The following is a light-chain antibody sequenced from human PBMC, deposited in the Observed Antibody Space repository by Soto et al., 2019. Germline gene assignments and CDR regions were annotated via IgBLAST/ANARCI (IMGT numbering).Light chain of an antibody. CDR3: QSYDSSLSGVV. CDR2: GNS. J-gene: IGLJ2*01. V-gene: IGLV1-40*01. Sequence: QLVLTQPPSVSGAPGQRVTISCTGSTSNIGTHFDVHWYQQLPGTAPKLLIYGNSNRPSGVPDRFSGSKSGTSASLAITGLQAEDEADYYCQSYDSSLSGVVFGGGTKLTVL. CDR1: TSNIGTHFD.